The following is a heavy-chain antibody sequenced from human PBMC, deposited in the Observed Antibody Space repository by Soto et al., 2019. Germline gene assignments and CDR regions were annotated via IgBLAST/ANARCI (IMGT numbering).Heavy chain of an antibody. CDR3: AREVRFLEWLFDY. Sequence: SETLSLTCTVSGGSISSGGYYWSWIRQHPGKGLEWIGYIYYSGSTYYNPSLKSRVTISVDTSKNQFSLKLSSVTAADTAVYYCAREVRFLEWLFDYWGQGTLVTVSS. V-gene: IGHV4-31*03. CDR1: GGSISSGGYY. J-gene: IGHJ4*02. CDR2: IYYSGST. D-gene: IGHD3-3*01.